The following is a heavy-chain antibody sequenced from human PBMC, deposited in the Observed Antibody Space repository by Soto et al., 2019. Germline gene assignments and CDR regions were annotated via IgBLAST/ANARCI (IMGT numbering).Heavy chain of an antibody. Sequence: SETLSLTCTVSGGSISSSSYYWGWIRQPPGKGLEWIGSIFYSGSTYYNPSLKSRVTISVDTSKSQFSLKLSSVTAADTAVYYCARHLTYCGAGSCYSDFPYYGMDVWGQGTTVTVSS. J-gene: IGHJ6*02. CDR2: IFYSGST. CDR3: ARHLTYCGAGSCYSDFPYYGMDV. CDR1: GGSISSSSYY. V-gene: IGHV4-39*01. D-gene: IGHD2-15*01.